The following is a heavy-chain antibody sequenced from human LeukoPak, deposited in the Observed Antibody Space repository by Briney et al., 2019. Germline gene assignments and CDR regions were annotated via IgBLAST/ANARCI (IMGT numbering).Heavy chain of an antibody. CDR2: IIVYNGNT. Sequence: ASVKVSCTASGYTFSGYGISWVRQAPGQGLEWMGWIIVYNGNTNYAQRVQGRVTMTTDTSTNTAYMELRSLRSDDTAVYYCARVAVGELRNVFDMWGQGTRVTVSS. V-gene: IGHV1-18*01. CDR3: ARVAVGELRNVFDM. CDR1: GYTFSGYG. J-gene: IGHJ3*02. D-gene: IGHD7-27*01.